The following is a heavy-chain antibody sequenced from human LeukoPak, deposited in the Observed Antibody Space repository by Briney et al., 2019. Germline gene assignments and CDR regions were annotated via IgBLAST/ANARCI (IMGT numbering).Heavy chain of an antibody. D-gene: IGHD3-10*01. CDR3: AKDLRLWFGELWFDY. J-gene: IGHJ4*02. CDR1: GFTFTTYA. CDR2: IRADGGRT. V-gene: IGHV3-23*01. Sequence: AAGSLTLSCAATGFTFTTYAMTWVRQPPGKALEWFSPIRADGGRTYYAESVMRRFTISRDNSQNTLSLQMISLRAEDTAVYYCAKDLRLWFGELWFDYWGQGTLVTVSS.